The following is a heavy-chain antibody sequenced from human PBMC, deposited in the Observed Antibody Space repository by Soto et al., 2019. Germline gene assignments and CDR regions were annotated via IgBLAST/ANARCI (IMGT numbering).Heavy chain of an antibody. J-gene: IGHJ6*02. CDR1: GGSISSYY. D-gene: IGHD2-2*01. V-gene: IGHV4-4*07. CDR3: ARDKDYCSSSTCYPSETYGMDV. Sequence: SETLSLTCTVSGGSISSYYWTWIRRPAGEGLEWIGRIYTSGNTNYNPSLKSRVTMSVDTSKNQVSLKLSSVTAADTAVYYCARDKDYCSSSTCYPSETYGMDVWGQGTTVTVSS. CDR2: IYTSGNT.